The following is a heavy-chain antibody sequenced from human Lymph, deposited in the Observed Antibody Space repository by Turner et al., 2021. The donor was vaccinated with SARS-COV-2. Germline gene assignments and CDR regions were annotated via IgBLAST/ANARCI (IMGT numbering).Heavy chain of an antibody. V-gene: IGHV3-23*01. CDR2: ISGSGGDT. CDR1: GFTFSSYA. Sequence: EVQLSEAGGGLVQPGGSLRLSCAASGFTFSSYAMSWVRQAPGKGLEWVAAISGSGGDTYYADSVKGRFTISRDNSKNTLYLQMNSLRAEDTAVYYCANGVRGAMIVVVIPYFDYWGQGTLVTVSS. CDR3: ANGVRGAMIVVVIPYFDY. J-gene: IGHJ4*02. D-gene: IGHD3-22*01.